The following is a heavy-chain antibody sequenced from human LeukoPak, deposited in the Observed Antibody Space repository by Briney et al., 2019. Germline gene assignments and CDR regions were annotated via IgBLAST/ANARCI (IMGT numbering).Heavy chain of an antibody. V-gene: IGHV3-23*01. CDR3: AKGFYGDRGVHY. Sequence: GGSPRLSCEASGFTFNTYSMNWARQAPGKGLEWVSAISGSGGSTYYADSVKGRFTISRDNSKNTLYLQMNSLRAEDTAVYYCAKGFYGDRGVHYWGQGTLVTVSS. D-gene: IGHD4-17*01. J-gene: IGHJ4*02. CDR1: GFTFNTYS. CDR2: ISGSGGST.